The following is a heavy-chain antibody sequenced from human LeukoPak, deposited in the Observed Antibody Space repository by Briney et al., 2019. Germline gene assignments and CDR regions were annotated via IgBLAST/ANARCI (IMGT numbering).Heavy chain of an antibody. J-gene: IGHJ4*02. V-gene: IGHV1-2*06. CDR1: GYTFTGYY. CDR2: INPNSGGT. Sequence: GASVKVSCKASGYTFTGYYMHWVRQAPGQGLEWMGRINPNSGGTNYAQKFQGRVTMTRDTSISTAYMELSRLRSDDTAVYYCVRDALHYGSRSYYRNIDYWGQGTLVTVSS. D-gene: IGHD3-10*01. CDR3: VRDALHYGSRSYYRNIDY.